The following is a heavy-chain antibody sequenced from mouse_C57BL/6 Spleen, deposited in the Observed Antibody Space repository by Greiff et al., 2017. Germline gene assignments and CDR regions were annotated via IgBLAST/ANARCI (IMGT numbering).Heavy chain of an antibody. Sequence: EVQVVESGGGLVKPGGSLKLSCAASGFTFSDYGMHWVRQAPEKGLEWVAYISSGSSTIYYADTVKGRFTISSDNAKNTLFLQMTSLGSEDTAMYYCARSIVTTDYFDYWGQGTTLTVSS. J-gene: IGHJ2*01. D-gene: IGHD2-12*01. CDR3: ARSIVTTDYFDY. CDR2: ISSGSSTI. V-gene: IGHV5-17*01. CDR1: GFTFSDYG.